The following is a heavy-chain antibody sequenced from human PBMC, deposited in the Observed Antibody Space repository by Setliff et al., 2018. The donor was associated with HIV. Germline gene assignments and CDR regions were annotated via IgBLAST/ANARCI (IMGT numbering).Heavy chain of an antibody. CDR3: AISIVGVTSEMY. V-gene: IGHV4-34*01. D-gene: IGHD2-21*02. Sequence: PSETLSLTCTLNGVPLSDYYWNWIRRSPGKGLEWIVEVNHNGNINYNPSLKSRVTVSVDTSKTQYSLKMISVTAADTAMYYCAISIVGVTSEMYWAQGTLVTVSS. CDR1: GVPLSDYY. J-gene: IGHJ4*02. CDR2: VNHNGNI.